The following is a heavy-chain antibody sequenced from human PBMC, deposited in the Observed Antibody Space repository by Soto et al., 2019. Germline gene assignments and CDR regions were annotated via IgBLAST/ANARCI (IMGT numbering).Heavy chain of an antibody. Sequence: EVQLVESGGGLVQPGGSLKLSCATSGFIFSDSAVHWVRQAPGKGLEWIARIRTKTNSYATAYVASVQGRFTVSRDESKNMAYLQMNSLKTDDTAIYYCTLLEESGCFGDDCYSAFDLWGPGTLVTVSS. J-gene: IGHJ4*02. CDR1: GFIFSDSA. V-gene: IGHV3-73*02. CDR3: TLLEESGCFGDDCYSAFDL. D-gene: IGHD2-21*02. CDR2: IRTKTNSYAT.